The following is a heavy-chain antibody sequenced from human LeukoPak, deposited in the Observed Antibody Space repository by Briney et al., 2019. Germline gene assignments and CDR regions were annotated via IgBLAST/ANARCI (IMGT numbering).Heavy chain of an antibody. J-gene: IGHJ4*02. CDR3: ARGKLQWLVHPNDY. V-gene: IGHV1-2*02. CDR1: GYTFTGYY. D-gene: IGHD6-19*01. Sequence: ASVKVSCKASGYTFTGYYIHWVRQAPGQGLEWMGWINPNSGDTNYAQKLQGRVTMTTDTSTSTAYMELRSLRSDDTAVYYCARGKLQWLVHPNDYWGQGTLVTVSS. CDR2: INPNSGDT.